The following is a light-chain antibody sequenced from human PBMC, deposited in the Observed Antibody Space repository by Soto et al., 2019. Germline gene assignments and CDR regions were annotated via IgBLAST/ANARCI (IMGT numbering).Light chain of an antibody. CDR2: SAS. CDR3: QKYGTVPNT. J-gene: IGKJ5*01. Sequence: VMTQSQATLSLSPGERVTLSCTASQRVSSNYVAWYQPRPGQPPRLLIYSASRRANGIPGRFSGSGSGTDFTLTLSRLESEEFAVYYCQKYGTVPNTCGQGTRREIK. V-gene: IGKV3-20*01. CDR1: QRVSSNY.